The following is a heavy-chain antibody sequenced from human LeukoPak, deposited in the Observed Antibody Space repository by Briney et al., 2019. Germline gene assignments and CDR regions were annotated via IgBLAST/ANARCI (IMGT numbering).Heavy chain of an antibody. CDR3: ARGGSYNFQH. V-gene: IGHV4-59*11. CDR1: GDSISIHY. Sequence: SETLSLTCSVAGDSISIHYWSWIRQPPGKGLEWIGYIDHTGSTNYNPSLNSRVTISRDTSKNHFSLELSSVTAADTAVYYCARGGSYNFQHWGQGTLVTVSS. D-gene: IGHD1-26*01. J-gene: IGHJ1*01. CDR2: IDHTGST.